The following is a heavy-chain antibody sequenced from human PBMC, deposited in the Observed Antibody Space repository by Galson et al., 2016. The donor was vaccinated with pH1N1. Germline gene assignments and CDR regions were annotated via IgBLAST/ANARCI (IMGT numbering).Heavy chain of an antibody. CDR3: ARSPADPGYSYYYMDV. V-gene: IGHV5-51*03. D-gene: IGHD2-21*01. J-gene: IGHJ6*03. CDR2: IFPGDSDA. CDR1: GYSFTSYW. Sequence: QSGAEVTKPGESLKTSCKGSGYSFTSYWNGWVRQMPGKGLEWVGIIFPGDSDARYSPSFQGQVTISADKSISTADLQWNSLRASDTAMYYCARSPADPGYSYYYMDVWGKGTTVSVSS.